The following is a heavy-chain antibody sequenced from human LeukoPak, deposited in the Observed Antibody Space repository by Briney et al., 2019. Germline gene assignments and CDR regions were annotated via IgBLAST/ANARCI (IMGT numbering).Heavy chain of an antibody. V-gene: IGHV3-53*01. Sequence: PGGSLRLSCAASGFTVSSNYMSWVRQAPGKGLEWVSVIYSGGSTYYADSVKGRFTISRDNSKNTLYLQMNSLRAEDTAVYYCARDLVPLGSGSQVDYWGQGTLVTVSS. CDR3: ARDLVPLGSGSQVDY. CDR1: GFTVSSNY. D-gene: IGHD3-10*02. J-gene: IGHJ4*02. CDR2: IYSGGST.